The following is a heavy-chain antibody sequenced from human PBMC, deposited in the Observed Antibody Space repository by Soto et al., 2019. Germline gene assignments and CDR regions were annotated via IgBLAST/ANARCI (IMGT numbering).Heavy chain of an antibody. D-gene: IGHD3-22*01. CDR2: ISGSEDNI. CDR1: GFPFSNYY. V-gene: IGHV3-23*01. J-gene: IGHJ4*02. CDR3: ARLIYDSSGYSIDY. Sequence: GGSLRLSCVASGFPFSNYYMDWVRQATGKGLEWVAVISGSEDNIHYADSVKGRFTISRDNSKNTLYLQMTSLRDEDTAVYYCARLIYDSSGYSIDYWGQGTLVTVS.